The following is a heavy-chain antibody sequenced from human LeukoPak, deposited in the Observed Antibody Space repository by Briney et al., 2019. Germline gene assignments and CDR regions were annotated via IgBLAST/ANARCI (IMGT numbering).Heavy chain of an antibody. D-gene: IGHD6-25*01. Sequence: MSGGSLRLSCAVSGFTFSDYYMSWIRQAPGKGLEWVSYISSSSSYTNYADSVKGRFTISRDNAKNSLYLQMNSLRAEDTAVYYCARDWNAAATDFWGQGTLVTVSS. CDR2: ISSSSSYT. J-gene: IGHJ4*02. CDR1: GFTFSDYY. CDR3: ARDWNAAATDF. V-gene: IGHV3-11*05.